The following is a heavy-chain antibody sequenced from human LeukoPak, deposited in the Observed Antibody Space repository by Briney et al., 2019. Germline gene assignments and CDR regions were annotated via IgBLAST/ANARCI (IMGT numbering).Heavy chain of an antibody. CDR1: GFTFATYD. D-gene: IGHD3-16*02. Sequence: GGSLRLSCAASGFTFATYDMSWVRQAPGKGLEWVSAISGSGGSTYYADSVKGRFTISRDNSKNTLYLQMNSLRAEDTAVYYCAKDLTGYDYVWGSYRPNWFDPWGQGTLVTVSS. CDR2: ISGSGGST. J-gene: IGHJ5*02. CDR3: AKDLTGYDYVWGSYRPNWFDP. V-gene: IGHV3-23*01.